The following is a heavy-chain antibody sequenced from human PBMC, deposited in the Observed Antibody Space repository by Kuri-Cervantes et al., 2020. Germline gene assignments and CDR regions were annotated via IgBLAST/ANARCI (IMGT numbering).Heavy chain of an antibody. CDR1: GFTFSSYG. CDR3: ARDLHTGGLYDILTGYYYYYYGMDV. Sequence: GGSLRLSCAASGFTFSSYGMHRVRQAPGKGLEWVAVISYDGSNKYYADSVKGRFTISRDNSKNTLYLQMNSLRAEDTAVYYCARDLHTGGLYDILTGYYYYYYGMDVWGQGTTVTVSS. V-gene: IGHV3-30*03. J-gene: IGHJ6*02. CDR2: ISYDGSNK. D-gene: IGHD3-9*01.